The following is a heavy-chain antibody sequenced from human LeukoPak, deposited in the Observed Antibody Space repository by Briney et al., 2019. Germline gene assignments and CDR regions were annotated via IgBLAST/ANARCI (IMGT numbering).Heavy chain of an antibody. D-gene: IGHD3-22*01. J-gene: IGHJ3*02. CDR2: ISSSGST. V-gene: IGHV4-4*07. Sequence: PSETLSLTCSVSGDSITYFYWSWIRQAAGKGLEWIGRISSSGSTDYNASLKSRVTMSVDTSKNQFSLKLSSVTAADTAVYYCARDRYYYDSSGYYAFDIWGQGTMVTVSS. CDR3: ARDRYYYDSSGYYAFDI. CDR1: GDSITYFY.